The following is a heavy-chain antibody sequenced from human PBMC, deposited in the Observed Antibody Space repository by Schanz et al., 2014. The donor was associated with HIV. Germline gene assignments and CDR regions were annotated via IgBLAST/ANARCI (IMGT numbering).Heavy chain of an antibody. CDR1: GFTFGDYA. CDR2: ISESGGRT. CDR3: AKPEYDSRGNSQSHFDY. Sequence: EVHLVESGGGLIKPGRSLRLSCRASGFTFGDYAMTWVRQAPGKGLEWVSSISESGGRTYYADSVNGRFTISRDNSKNTLYLQMTTLRIDDTAVYYCAKPEYDSRGNSQSHFDYWGQGTLVTVSS. J-gene: IGHJ4*02. V-gene: IGHV3-23*04. D-gene: IGHD3-22*01.